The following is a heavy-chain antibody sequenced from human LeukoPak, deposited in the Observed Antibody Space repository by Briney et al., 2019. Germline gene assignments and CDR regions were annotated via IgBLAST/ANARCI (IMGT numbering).Heavy chain of an antibody. D-gene: IGHD4-17*01. CDR3: ARDRDYPRDQFDY. CDR1: GFAFGSEA. V-gene: IGHV3-23*01. Sequence: GGSLRLSCAVSGFAFGSEAMSWVRQSPARGLEWVASISPGGGTTYYADYVKGRFTISRDNSKNTVYLQMQNLRAEDTAVYFCARDRDYPRDQFDYWGQGTLVTVSS. J-gene: IGHJ4*02. CDR2: ISPGGGTT.